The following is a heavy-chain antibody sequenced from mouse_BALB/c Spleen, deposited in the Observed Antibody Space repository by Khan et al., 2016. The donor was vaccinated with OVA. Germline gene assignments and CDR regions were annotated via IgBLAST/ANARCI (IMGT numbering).Heavy chain of an antibody. CDR3: ARSGTTVGAYWYFDV. J-gene: IGHJ1*01. Sequence: VQLQQSGPDLVKPSQSLSLTCTVTGYSITSGYSWHWIRQFPGNKLEWMGYIYYSGKINYNPSLKSRISITRDTSKNQFFLQLNSVTTEDTATYYCARSGTTVGAYWYFDVWGAGTTVTVSS. CDR2: IYYSGKI. V-gene: IGHV3-1*02. D-gene: IGHD1-1*01. CDR1: GYSITSGYS.